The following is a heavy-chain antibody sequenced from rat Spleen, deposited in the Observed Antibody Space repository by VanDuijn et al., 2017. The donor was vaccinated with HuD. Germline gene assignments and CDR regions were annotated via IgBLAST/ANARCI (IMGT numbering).Heavy chain of an antibody. CDR2: IWGDGST. V-gene: IGHV2-32*01. CDR3: ARGEGFGGYRPNWFAY. D-gene: IGHD1-11*01. Sequence: QVQLKESGPGLVKPSETLSLTCTVSGFSLTSYHVSWVRQPPGKGLDWMGVIWGDGSTAYNSALKSRLSISKDTSKSQVFLKMNSLQTEDTATYYCARGEGFGGYRPNWFAYWGQGTLVTVSS. J-gene: IGHJ3*01. CDR1: GFSLTSYH.